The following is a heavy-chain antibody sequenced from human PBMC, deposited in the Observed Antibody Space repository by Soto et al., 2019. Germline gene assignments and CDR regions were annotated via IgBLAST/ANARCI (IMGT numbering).Heavy chain of an antibody. D-gene: IGHD4-17*01. CDR2: INHSGST. CDR1: GGSFSGYY. J-gene: IGHJ6*03. V-gene: IGHV4-34*01. Sequence: SETLSLTCAVYGGSFSGYYWSWIRQPPGKGLEWIGEINHSGSTNYNPSLKSRVTISVDTSKNQFSLKLSSVTAADTAVYYCARGGDYDYYYYYMDVWGKGTTVTVSS. CDR3: ARGGDYDYYYYYMDV.